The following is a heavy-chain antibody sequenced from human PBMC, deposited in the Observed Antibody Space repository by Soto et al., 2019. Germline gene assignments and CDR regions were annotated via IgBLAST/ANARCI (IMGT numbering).Heavy chain of an antibody. CDR1: GFTFSSYE. D-gene: IGHD6-6*01. CDR3: ARDFITSSGHFDY. J-gene: IGHJ4*02. Sequence: GGSLRLSCAASGFTFSSYEMNWVRQAPGKGLEWVSYISGGGTIIYYADSVEGRFTISRDNAKNSLYLQMNSLRGEDTAVYYCARDFITSSGHFDYWGQGTLVTVSS. CDR2: ISGGGTII. V-gene: IGHV3-48*03.